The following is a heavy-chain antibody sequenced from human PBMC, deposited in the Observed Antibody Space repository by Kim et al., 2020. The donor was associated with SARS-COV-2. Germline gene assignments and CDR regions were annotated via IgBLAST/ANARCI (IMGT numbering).Heavy chain of an antibody. D-gene: IGHD1-26*01. V-gene: IGHV3-30*02. CDR3: AKDRHSGSYEGTMNP. Sequence: DSGKGRFTISRDNSKNTLYLQMNSLRAEDTAVSYCAKDRHSGSYEGTMNPWGQGTLVTVSS. J-gene: IGHJ5*02.